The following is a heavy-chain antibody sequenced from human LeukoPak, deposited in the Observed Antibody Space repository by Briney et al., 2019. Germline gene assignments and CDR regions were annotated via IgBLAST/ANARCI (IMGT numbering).Heavy chain of an antibody. CDR2: IVPMFGTP. J-gene: IGHJ4*02. CDR1: GGSFSSYA. D-gene: IGHD5-18*01. Sequence: SVKVSCKASGGSFSSYAINWVRQAPGQGLEWMGRIVPMFGTPKYAQKFQGRITITTDESTSTAYMELSGLRSEDTALYFCARDKGGDIAIRMFYWGQGTLVTVSS. CDR3: ARDKGGDIAIRMFY. V-gene: IGHV1-69*05.